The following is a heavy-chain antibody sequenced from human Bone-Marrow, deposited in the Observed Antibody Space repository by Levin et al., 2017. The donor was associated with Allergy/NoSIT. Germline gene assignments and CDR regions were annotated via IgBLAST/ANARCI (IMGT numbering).Heavy chain of an antibody. CDR3: ARTYCGGDCYSGDDWYFDL. CDR1: GGSISSGGYS. D-gene: IGHD2-21*02. J-gene: IGHJ2*01. V-gene: IGHV4-30-2*01. Sequence: SETLSLTCAVSGGSISSGGYSWSWIRQPPGKGLEWIGYIYHSGSTYYNPSLKSRVTISVDRSKNQFSLKLSSVTAADTAVYYCARTYCGGDCYSGDDWYFDLWGRGTLVTVSS. CDR2: IYHSGST.